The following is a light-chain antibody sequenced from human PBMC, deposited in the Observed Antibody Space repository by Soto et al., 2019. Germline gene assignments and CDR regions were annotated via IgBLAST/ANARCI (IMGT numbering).Light chain of an antibody. CDR1: QSLSSSQ. V-gene: IGKV3-20*01. J-gene: IGKJ1*01. CDR2: GAS. CDR3: HQYGSSPQT. Sequence: EIVMTQSPGTLSLSKGERATLSCRASQSLSSSQFTWYQQQPGQAPMLLICGASSRATSIPDRCTGSGSGTVFTLTISILEPEDVAVFYCHQYGSSPQTFGQGTKVDIK.